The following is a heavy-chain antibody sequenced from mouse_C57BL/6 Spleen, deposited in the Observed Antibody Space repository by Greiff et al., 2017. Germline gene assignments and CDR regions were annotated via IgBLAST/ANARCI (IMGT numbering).Heavy chain of an antibody. CDR1: GYSITSGYY. CDR3: ARDDGFDWYFDV. V-gene: IGHV3-6*01. CDR2: ISYDGSN. Sequence: VQLKESGPGLVKPSQSLSLTCSVTGYSITSGYYWNWIRQFPGNKLEWMGYISYDGSNNYNPSLKNRISITRDTSKNQLFLKLNSVTTEDTATYYCARDDGFDWYFDVWGTGTTVTVSS. J-gene: IGHJ1*03. D-gene: IGHD2-3*01.